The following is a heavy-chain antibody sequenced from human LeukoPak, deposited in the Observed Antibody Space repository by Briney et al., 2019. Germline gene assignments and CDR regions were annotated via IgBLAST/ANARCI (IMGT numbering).Heavy chain of an antibody. J-gene: IGHJ4*02. CDR3: ARDFYASGSCYFDY. D-gene: IGHD3-10*01. CDR1: GFTFSNYA. V-gene: IGHV3-23*01. CDR2: ISVSGGTT. Sequence: GGSLRLSCAASGFTFSNYAMSWVRQAPGKGLEWVSTISVSGGTTYYADSVKGRFTISRDNSRTTLYLQMNSLRTEDTAVYYCARDFYASGSCYFDYWGQGTLVTVSS.